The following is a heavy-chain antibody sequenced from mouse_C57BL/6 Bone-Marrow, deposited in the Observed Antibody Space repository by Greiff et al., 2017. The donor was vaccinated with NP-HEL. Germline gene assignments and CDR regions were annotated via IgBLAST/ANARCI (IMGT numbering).Heavy chain of an antibody. J-gene: IGHJ1*03. CDR2: ISGGGGNT. Sequence: EVKLQESGGGLVKPGGSLKLSCAASGFTFSSYTMSWVRQTPEKRLEWVATISGGGGNTYYPDSVKGRFTISRDNAKNTLYLQMSSLRSEDTALYYCARRIFGVFDVWGTGTTVTVSS. V-gene: IGHV5-9*01. CDR1: GFTFSSYT. CDR3: ARRIFGVFDV.